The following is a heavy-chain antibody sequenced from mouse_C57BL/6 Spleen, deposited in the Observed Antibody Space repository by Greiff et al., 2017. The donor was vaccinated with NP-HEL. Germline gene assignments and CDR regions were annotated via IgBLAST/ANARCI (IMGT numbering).Heavy chain of an antibody. V-gene: IGHV1-78*01. CDR3: ARGGYSSFAY. J-gene: IGHJ3*01. CDR1: GYTFTDHT. D-gene: IGHD3-2*02. CDR2: IYPRDGST. Sequence: QVQLQQSNAELVKPGASVKISCKVSGYTFTDHTIHWMKQMPEQGLEWIGYIYPRDGSTKYNEKFKGKSTLTADKSSSTAYMKINSLAYEDAAVYFCARGGYSSFAYWGQGTLVTVSA.